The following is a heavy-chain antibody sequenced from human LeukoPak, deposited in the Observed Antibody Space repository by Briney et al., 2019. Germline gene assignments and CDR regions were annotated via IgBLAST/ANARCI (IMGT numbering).Heavy chain of an antibody. J-gene: IGHJ4*02. CDR1: GYTFTGYY. CDR2: ISAYNGNT. CDR3: ARDVYSGTYKDY. V-gene: IGHV1-18*04. Sequence: ASVKVSCKASGYTFTGYYMHWVRQAPGQGLEWMGWISAYNGNTNYAQKLQGRVTMTTDTSTSTAYMELRSLRSDDTAVYYCARDVYSGTYKDYWGQGTLVTVSS. D-gene: IGHD1-26*01.